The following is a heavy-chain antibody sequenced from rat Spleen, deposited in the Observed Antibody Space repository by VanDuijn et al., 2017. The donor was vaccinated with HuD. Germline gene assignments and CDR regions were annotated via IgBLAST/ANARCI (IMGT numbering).Heavy chain of an antibody. J-gene: IGHJ3*01. Sequence: EVQLVESGGGLVQPGRSMKLSCAVSGFTFSNYDMAWVRQAPTKGPEWVASISFDGSTTYYRDSVKGRFTISIDNTKSTLYLQMNSLRSEDTATYYCTTENYWFAYWGQGTLVTVSS. D-gene: IGHD1-10*01. CDR2: ISFDGSTT. CDR3: TTENYWFAY. CDR1: GFTFSNYD. V-gene: IGHV5-20*01.